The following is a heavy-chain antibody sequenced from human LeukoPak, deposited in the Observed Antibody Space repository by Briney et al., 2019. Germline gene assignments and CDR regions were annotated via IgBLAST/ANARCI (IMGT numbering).Heavy chain of an antibody. CDR2: IIPIFGTA. CDR3: ARATTLLPSKFYYFDY. Sequence: ASVKVSCKASGGTFSSYAIIWVRQAPGQGLEWMGGIIPIFGTANYAQKFQGRVTITTDESTSTAYMELSSLRSEDTAVYYCARATTLLPSKFYYFDYWGQGTLVTVSS. V-gene: IGHV1-69*05. CDR1: GGTFSSYA. J-gene: IGHJ4*02. D-gene: IGHD1-26*01.